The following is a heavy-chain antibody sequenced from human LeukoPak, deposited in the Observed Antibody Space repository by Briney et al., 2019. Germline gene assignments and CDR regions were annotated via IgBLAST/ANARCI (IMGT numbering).Heavy chain of an antibody. CDR3: ARRIVGATKVFDY. CDR1: GGSFSGYY. J-gene: IGHJ4*02. D-gene: IGHD1-26*01. CDR2: ISHSGST. V-gene: IGHV4-34*01. Sequence: PSETLSLTCAVYGGSFSGYYWSWIRQPPGKGLEWIGEISHSGSTNYNPSLKSRVTISVDTSKNQFSLKLSSVTAADTAVYYCARRIVGATKVFDYWGQGTLVTVSS.